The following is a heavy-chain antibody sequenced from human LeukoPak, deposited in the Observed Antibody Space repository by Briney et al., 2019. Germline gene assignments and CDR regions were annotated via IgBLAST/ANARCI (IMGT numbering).Heavy chain of an antibody. J-gene: IGHJ4*02. CDR2: IYYSGST. D-gene: IGHD3-22*01. CDR1: GGSISSYY. Sequence: PSETLSLTCTVSGGSISSYYWSWIRQPPGKGLEWIGYIYYSGSTNYNPSLKSRVTISVDTSKNQFSLKLSSVTAADTAVYYCARVTNPRYYYDSSGHYLDYWGQGTLVTVSS. V-gene: IGHV4-59*01. CDR3: ARVTNPRYYYDSSGHYLDY.